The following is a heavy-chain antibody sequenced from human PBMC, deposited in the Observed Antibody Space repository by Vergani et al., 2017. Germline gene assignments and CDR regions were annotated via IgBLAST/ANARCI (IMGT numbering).Heavy chain of an antibody. CDR3: ARMGGYDEGDAFRIGYFDS. D-gene: IGHD3-22*01. CDR2: IYSTGST. J-gene: IGHJ4*02. CDR1: GDSISSGVYY. V-gene: IGHV4-31*03. Sequence: QVQLQESGPGLVKPSQTLSLTCSVSGDSISSGVYYWNWIRQHPGKGLEWIGYIYSTGSTHHNPSLRRRINMSVDTPKNQFSLKLNSVTAADTAMYYCARMGGYDEGDAFRIGYFDSWGPRILVTVSS.